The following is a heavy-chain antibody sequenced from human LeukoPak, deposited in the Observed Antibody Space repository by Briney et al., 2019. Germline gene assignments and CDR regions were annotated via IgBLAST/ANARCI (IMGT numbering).Heavy chain of an antibody. D-gene: IGHD2-2*01. CDR1: GFTFSSYG. J-gene: IGHJ5*02. CDR3: ARSRVPYNWFDP. Sequence: GGSLRLSCAASGFTFSSYGMHWVRQAPGKGLEWVAFIRYDGSNKYYADSVKGRFTISRDNSKNTLYLQMNSLRAEDTAVYYCARSRVPYNWFDPWGQGTLVTVSS. V-gene: IGHV3-30*02. CDR2: IRYDGSNK.